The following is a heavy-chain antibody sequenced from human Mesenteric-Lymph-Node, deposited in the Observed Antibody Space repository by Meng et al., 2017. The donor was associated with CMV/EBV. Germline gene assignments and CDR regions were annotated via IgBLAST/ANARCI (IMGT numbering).Heavy chain of an antibody. D-gene: IGHD1-14*01. J-gene: IGHJ6*02. V-gene: IGHV4-39*07. CDR2: LSYSGST. CDR3: ARTGLYYYYGMDV. Sequence: SETLSLTCTVSGGSITTTNYYWGWIRQPPGKGLEWIGTLSYSGSTYYNPSLQSRVTISVDTSRNQFSLNLNSVTAADTAVYYCARTGLYYYYGMDVWGQGTTVTVSS. CDR1: GGSITTTNYY.